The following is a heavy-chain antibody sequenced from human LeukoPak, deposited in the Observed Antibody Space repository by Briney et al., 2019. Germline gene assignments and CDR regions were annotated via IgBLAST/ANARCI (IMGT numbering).Heavy chain of an antibody. CDR2: ISSSGSTI. D-gene: IGHD3-10*02. Sequence: GGSLSLSCGASGLTFSSYEMNWVRQAPGKGLEWVSYISSSGSTIYYADSVKSRFTISRDNAKNSLYLQMNSLRAEDTAVYYCAELGITMIGGVWGKGTTVTISS. CDR1: GLTFSSYE. V-gene: IGHV3-48*03. CDR3: AELGITMIGGV. J-gene: IGHJ6*04.